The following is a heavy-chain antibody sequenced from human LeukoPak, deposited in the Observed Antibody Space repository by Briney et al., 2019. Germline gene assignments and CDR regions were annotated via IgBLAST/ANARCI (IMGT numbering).Heavy chain of an antibody. CDR1: GFSFRSYG. Sequence: GRSLILSCVASGFSFRSYGMHWVRQTPGKGLGWVAVVSYDGSNKYYADSVKGRFTISRDNSKNTLYLQMNSLRPEDTAVYYCAKDKLQLLVLDYFDYWGQGTLVTVSS. CDR3: AKDKLQLLVLDYFDY. J-gene: IGHJ4*02. D-gene: IGHD1-7*01. CDR2: VSYDGSNK. V-gene: IGHV3-30*18.